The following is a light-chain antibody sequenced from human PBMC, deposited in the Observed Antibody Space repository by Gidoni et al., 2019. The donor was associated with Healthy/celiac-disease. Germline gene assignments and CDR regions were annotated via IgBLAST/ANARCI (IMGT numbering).Light chain of an antibody. CDR2: EAN. J-gene: IGLJ3*02. CDR3: QSYDSSNQGV. Sequence: NFMLTQHHSVSESPGKTVTISCTRSSGSIASNYVQWYQQRPGSSPTTVIYEANQRPSGVPDRFSGSIDSSSNSASLTISGLKTEDEADYYCQSYDSSNQGVFGGGTKLTVL. V-gene: IGLV6-57*01. CDR1: SGSIASNY.